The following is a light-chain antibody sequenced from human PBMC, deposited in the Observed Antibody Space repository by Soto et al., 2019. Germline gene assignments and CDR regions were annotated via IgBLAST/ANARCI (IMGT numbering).Light chain of an antibody. V-gene: IGKV1-33*01. CDR2: DAS. J-gene: IGKJ5*01. CDR1: QDISNY. Sequence: DIQMTQSPSSLSASVGDRVTITCQASQDISNYLNWYQQKPGKAPKLLIYDASNLETGVPSRFSGSRSGTDFTFNISNLQHEDIATYYCQQYDNLPSIPFGQGTRLEIK. CDR3: QQYDNLPSIP.